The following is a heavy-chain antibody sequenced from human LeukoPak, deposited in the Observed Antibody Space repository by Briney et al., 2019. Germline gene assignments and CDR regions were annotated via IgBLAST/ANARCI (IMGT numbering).Heavy chain of an antibody. CDR1: GFPYSSYA. Sequence: PGGSLRLSCAASGFPYSSYAMHWVRQAPAKGLEWVSLISGDGGTTDYADSVKGRFTISRDNRRNSLYLHMNSLRTEDTALYFCAKVYVGSWYAYDHWGQGTLVTVSS. V-gene: IGHV3-43*02. CDR2: ISGDGGTT. CDR3: AKVYVGSWYAYDH. J-gene: IGHJ4*02. D-gene: IGHD6-13*01.